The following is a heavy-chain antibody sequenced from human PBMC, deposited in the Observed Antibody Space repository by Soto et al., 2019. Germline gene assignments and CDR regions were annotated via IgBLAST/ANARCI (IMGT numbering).Heavy chain of an antibody. Sequence: EVQLVESGGGLVQPGRSLRLSCAASGFTFDNYAMHWVRQVPGKGLEWVSGINWNGGKIAYADSVKGQFSISRDNAKNSLYLQMNRVRGEDTAFYYCAKDIFLGDYVWGAFHNWGQGALVTVSS. CDR1: GFTFDNYA. CDR3: AKDIFLGDYVWGAFHN. J-gene: IGHJ4*02. V-gene: IGHV3-9*01. D-gene: IGHD3-16*01. CDR2: INWNGGKI.